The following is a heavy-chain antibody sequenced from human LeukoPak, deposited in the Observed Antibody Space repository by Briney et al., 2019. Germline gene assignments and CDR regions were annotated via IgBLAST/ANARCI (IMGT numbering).Heavy chain of an antibody. J-gene: IGHJ4*02. D-gene: IGHD6-19*01. CDR1: GFTFSSYG. CDR2: ISYDGSNK. Sequence: GRSLRLSCAASGFTFSSYGMHWVRQAPGKGLEWVAVISYDGSNKYYADSVKGRFTISRDNSKNTLYLQMNSLRAEDTAVYYCARDRQWLVPKFYFDYWGQGTLVTVSS. V-gene: IGHV3-30*03. CDR3: ARDRQWLVPKFYFDY.